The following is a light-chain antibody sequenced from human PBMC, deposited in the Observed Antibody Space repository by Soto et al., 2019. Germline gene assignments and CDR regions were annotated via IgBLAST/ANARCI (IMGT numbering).Light chain of an antibody. J-gene: IGKJ1*01. CDR1: QSVSSN. CDR2: CAS. CDR3: QQDKNWPQA. Sequence: ERVVTQSPATLSVSPGERSTLSCTAIQSVSSNLAWYQQKPCQSPMLPIYCASARATGSPAGFRGSRSGTEFSLTISSLQSEDLEVYFSQQDKNWPQAFGQGTKVDIK. V-gene: IGKV3-15*01.